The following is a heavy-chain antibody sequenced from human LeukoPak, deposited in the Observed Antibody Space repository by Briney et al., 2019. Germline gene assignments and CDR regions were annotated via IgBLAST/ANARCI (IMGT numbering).Heavy chain of an antibody. CDR2: ISYDGTKK. J-gene: IGHJ6*02. CDR3: ARDQSARDYGDYLFYYYGMDV. V-gene: IGHV3-30*03. Sequence: GGSLRLSCVASGFTFSSYGMQWVRQAPGKGLEWVAIISYDGTKKYYADSVKGRFTISRDNSKNTVYLQTNSLRGEDTAVYYCARDQSARDYGDYLFYYYGMDVWGQGSTVTVSS. D-gene: IGHD4-17*01. CDR1: GFTFSSYG.